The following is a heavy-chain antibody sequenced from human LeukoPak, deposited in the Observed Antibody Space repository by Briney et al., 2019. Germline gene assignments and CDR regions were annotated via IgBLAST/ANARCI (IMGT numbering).Heavy chain of an antibody. D-gene: IGHD5-18*01. CDR1: GFTFSSYW. CDR3: ARNTAMLYFDY. V-gene: IGHV3-74*01. CDR2: IKSDATSR. Sequence: GGSLRLSCAASGFTFSSYWMHWVRQAPGKGLVWVSHIKSDATSRSYAASVKGRFTISRDNAKNTLYLQMNSLRAEDTAVYYCARNTAMLYFDYWGQGTLVTVSS. J-gene: IGHJ4*02.